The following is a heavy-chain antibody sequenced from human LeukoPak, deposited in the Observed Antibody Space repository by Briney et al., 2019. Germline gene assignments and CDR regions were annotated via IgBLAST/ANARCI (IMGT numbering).Heavy chain of an antibody. CDR2: IYYSGSA. J-gene: IGHJ6*03. Sequence: PSETLSLTCTVSGGSISSYYWSWIRQPPGKGLEWIGYIYYSGSANYNPSLKSRVTISVDTSKNQFSLKLSSVTAADTAVYYCAKDTSGWVGTNYYYYYMDVWGKGTTVTVSS. CDR1: GGSISSYY. CDR3: AKDTSGWVGTNYYYYYMDV. D-gene: IGHD6-19*01. V-gene: IGHV4-59*12.